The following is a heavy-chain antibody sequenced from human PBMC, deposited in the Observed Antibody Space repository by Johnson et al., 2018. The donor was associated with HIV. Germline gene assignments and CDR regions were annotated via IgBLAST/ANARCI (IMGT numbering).Heavy chain of an antibody. D-gene: IGHD6-6*01. V-gene: IGHV3-33*06. Sequence: QVQLVESGGGVVQHGRSLRLSCAASGFTFSSYGMHWVRQAPGKGLEWVAVIWYAGSNKYYADSVKGRFTISRDNSKNTLYLQMNSLRAEDTAVYYCAKDLSIAARPAAFDIWGQGTMVTVSS. CDR2: IWYAGSNK. CDR3: AKDLSIAARPAAFDI. J-gene: IGHJ3*02. CDR1: GFTFSSYG.